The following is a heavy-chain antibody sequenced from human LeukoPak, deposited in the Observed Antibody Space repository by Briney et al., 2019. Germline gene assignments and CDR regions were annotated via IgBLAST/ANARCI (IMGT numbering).Heavy chain of an antibody. V-gene: IGHV3-74*01. CDR2: INKDGSST. CDR3: ARASGDDYYDSSADDAFDI. J-gene: IGHJ3*02. D-gene: IGHD3-22*01. CDR1: GFTFGSYW. Sequence: GGSLTLSCAASGFTFGSYWMHWVRQAPGKGGVWVSGINKDGSSTTYADSVKGRFTISRDSAKNTLYLHMNSLRAEDTAVYYCARASGDDYYDSSADDAFDIWGQGTVVTVSS.